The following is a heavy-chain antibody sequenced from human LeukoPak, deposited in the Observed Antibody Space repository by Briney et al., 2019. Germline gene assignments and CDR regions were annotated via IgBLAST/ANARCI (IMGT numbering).Heavy chain of an antibody. CDR3: TRGRGYCSSTSCSYFDY. J-gene: IGHJ4*02. CDR2: IRSKAYGGTT. V-gene: IGHV3-49*04. D-gene: IGHD2-2*01. Sequence: GRSLRLSCTASGFTFGDYAMSWVRQAPGKGLEWVGFIRSKAYGGTTEYAASVKGRFTISRDDSKSIGYLQMNSLKTEDTAVYYCTRGRGYCSSTSCSYFDYWGQGTLVTVSS. CDR1: GFTFGDYA.